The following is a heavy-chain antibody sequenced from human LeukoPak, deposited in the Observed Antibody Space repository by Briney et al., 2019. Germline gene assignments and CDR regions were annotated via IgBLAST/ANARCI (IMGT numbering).Heavy chain of an antibody. J-gene: IGHJ4*02. Sequence: SGGSLRLSCAASGFTFSSYAMSWVRQAPGKGLEWVSAISGSGGSTYYADSVKGRFTISRDNSKNTLYLQMNSLRAEDTAVYYCARERNYYGSGSLDYWGQGTLVTVST. CDR3: ARERNYYGSGSLDY. CDR1: GFTFSSYA. V-gene: IGHV3-23*01. CDR2: ISGSGGST. D-gene: IGHD3-10*01.